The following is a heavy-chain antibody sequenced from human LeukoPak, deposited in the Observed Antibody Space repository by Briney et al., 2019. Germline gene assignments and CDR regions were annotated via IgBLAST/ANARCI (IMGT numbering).Heavy chain of an antibody. CDR1: GFTYSSYA. J-gene: IGHJ3*02. V-gene: IGHV3-23*01. Sequence: GGSLRLSCAASGFTYSSYAMSWVRHAPGKGLEWVSAISGRGGSTYYADSVKGRFTISRDNSKNTLYLQMNSLRAEDTAVYYCAKSRRGRVTHPDACDIWGQGTMVTVSS. D-gene: IGHD3-16*01. CDR2: ISGRGGST. CDR3: AKSRRGRVTHPDACDI.